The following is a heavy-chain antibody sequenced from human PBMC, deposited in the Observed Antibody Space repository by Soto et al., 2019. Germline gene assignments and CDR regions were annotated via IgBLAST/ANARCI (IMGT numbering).Heavy chain of an antibody. CDR3: ARRYSSSSREDYYYGMDV. CDR1: GFTFRGSC. Sequence: GGSLRLSCAASGFTFRGSCMHWVRQAPGKGLVWVSRIKSDGSSTSYADSVKGRFTTSRDNAKNTLYLQMNSLRAEDTAVYYCARRYSSSSREDYYYGMDVWGQGTTVTVS. V-gene: IGHV3-74*01. J-gene: IGHJ6*02. D-gene: IGHD6-6*01. CDR2: IKSDGSST.